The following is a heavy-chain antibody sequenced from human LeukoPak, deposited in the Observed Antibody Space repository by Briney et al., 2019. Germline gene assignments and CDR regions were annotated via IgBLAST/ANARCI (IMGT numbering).Heavy chain of an antibody. CDR1: GGSFSGYC. V-gene: IGHV4-34*01. D-gene: IGHD2-15*01. J-gene: IGHJ5*02. CDR3: ARGQEAATGQLPDWFDP. CDR2: INHGGGT. Sequence: SETLSLTCAVYGGSFSGYCWSWIRQPPGKGLEWIGEINHGGGTNYNPSLKSRVTLSIDLSKNQFSLRLTSVTAADTAVYYCARGQEAATGQLPDWFDPWGQGILVTVSS.